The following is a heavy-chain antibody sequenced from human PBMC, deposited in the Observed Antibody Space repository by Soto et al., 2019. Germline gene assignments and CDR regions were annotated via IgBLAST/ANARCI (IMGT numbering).Heavy chain of an antibody. V-gene: IGHV1-18*01. CDR1: GYTFSDFG. D-gene: IGHD3-22*01. Sequence: QVQLVQSGGEVKKPGASVKVSCKTSGYTFSDFGINWVRQAPGEGLGWIGWISTHNANTNEDQKFQGRLTMTTDPSTNTVYMDLKSLRSDDTAVYYCARGNDYDNKYSYGMDVWGQGTPVTVSS. CDR3: ARGNDYDNKYSYGMDV. J-gene: IGHJ6*02. CDR2: ISTHNANT.